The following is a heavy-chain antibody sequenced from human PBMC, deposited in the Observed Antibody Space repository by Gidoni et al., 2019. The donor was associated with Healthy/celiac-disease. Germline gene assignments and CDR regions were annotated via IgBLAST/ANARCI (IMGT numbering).Heavy chain of an antibody. CDR1: GFTFDDYA. Sequence: EVQLVESGGGLVQPGRSLRLSCAASGFTFDDYAMHWVRQAPGKGLEWVSGISWNSGSIGYADSVKGRFTISRDNAKNSLYLQMNSLRAEDTALYYCAKDMSGEWLRVFDYWGQGTLVTVSS. CDR3: AKDMSGEWLRVFDY. CDR2: ISWNSGSI. V-gene: IGHV3-9*01. D-gene: IGHD5-12*01. J-gene: IGHJ4*02.